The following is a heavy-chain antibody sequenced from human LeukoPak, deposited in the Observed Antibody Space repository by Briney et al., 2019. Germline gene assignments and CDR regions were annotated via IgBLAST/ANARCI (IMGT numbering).Heavy chain of an antibody. J-gene: IGHJ4*02. CDR2: IKRDGSEK. CDR3: ARELLGHGYNSGDFDY. D-gene: IGHD5-24*01. V-gene: IGHV3-7*01. Sequence: PGGSLRLSCAASGFTFSSYWMNWVRQAPGKGLEWVANIKRDGSEKYYVGSVKGRFTISRDNAKNSLYLQMNSLRAEDTAVYYCARELLGHGYNSGDFDYWGQGTLVTVSS. CDR1: GFTFSSYW.